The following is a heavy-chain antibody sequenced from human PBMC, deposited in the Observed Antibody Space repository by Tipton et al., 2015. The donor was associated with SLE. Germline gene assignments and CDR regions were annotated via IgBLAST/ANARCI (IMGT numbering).Heavy chain of an antibody. Sequence: TLSLTCTVSGGSISSYYWSWIRQPAGKGLEWIGRIYTSGSTNYNPSLKSRVTMSVDMSKNQFSLKLSSVTAADTAVYYCARVFDWYHAFDIWGQGTMVTVSS. CDR2: IYTSGST. CDR3: ARVFDWYHAFDI. CDR1: GGSISSYY. V-gene: IGHV4-4*07. J-gene: IGHJ3*02. D-gene: IGHD3-9*01.